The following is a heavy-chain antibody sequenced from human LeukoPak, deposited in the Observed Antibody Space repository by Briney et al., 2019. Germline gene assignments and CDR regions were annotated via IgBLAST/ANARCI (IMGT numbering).Heavy chain of an antibody. V-gene: IGHV4-59*12. CDR2: IYYSGTI. J-gene: IGHJ4*02. CDR1: GGSINRYF. CDR3: ARALGVAVADHFDY. D-gene: IGHD6-19*01. Sequence: SETLSLTCTVSGGSINRYFWSWIRQPPGKGLEWIAYIYYSGTINYNPSLKSRVTISVDTSKNQFSLKLSSVTAADTAVYYCARALGVAVADHFDYWGQGTLVTVSS.